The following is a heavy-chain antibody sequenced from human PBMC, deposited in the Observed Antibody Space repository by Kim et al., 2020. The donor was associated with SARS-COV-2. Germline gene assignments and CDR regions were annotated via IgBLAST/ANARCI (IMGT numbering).Heavy chain of an antibody. J-gene: IGHJ4*02. V-gene: IGHV1-46*01. Sequence: YAQKFQGGVTMARETSTSTVYMELSSLRSEDTAVYYCARDRGNISPFDYWGQGTLVTVSS. CDR3: ARDRGNISPFDY.